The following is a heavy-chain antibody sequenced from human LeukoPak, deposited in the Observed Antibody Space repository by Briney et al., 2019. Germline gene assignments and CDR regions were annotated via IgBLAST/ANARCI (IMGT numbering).Heavy chain of an antibody. CDR1: GFTFDDYG. D-gene: IGHD4-17*01. V-gene: IGHV3-20*04. CDR2: INWNGGNT. CDR3: ARTSDGNWFDP. Sequence: GGSLRLSCAASGFTFDDYGMSWVRQGPGKGLEWVSGINWNGGNTGYADSVKGRFTSFRDNAKNSLYLEMDSLRVEDTALYYCARTSDGNWFDPWGQGTLVTVSS. J-gene: IGHJ5*02.